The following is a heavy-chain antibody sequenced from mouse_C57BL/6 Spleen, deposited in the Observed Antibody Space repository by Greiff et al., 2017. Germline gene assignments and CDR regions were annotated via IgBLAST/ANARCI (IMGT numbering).Heavy chain of an antibody. CDR2: ISGGGGNT. CDR3: ARRPFYYFDY. V-gene: IGHV5-9*01. Sequence: EVQGVESGGGLVKPGGSLKLSCAASGFTFSSYTMSWVRQTPEKRLEWVATISGGGGNTYYPDSVKGRFTISRDNAKNTLYLQMSSLRSEDTALYYCARRPFYYFDYWGQGTTLTVSS. CDR1: GFTFSSYT. J-gene: IGHJ2*01.